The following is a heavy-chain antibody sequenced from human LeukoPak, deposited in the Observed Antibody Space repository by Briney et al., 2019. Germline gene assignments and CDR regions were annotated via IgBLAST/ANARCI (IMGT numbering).Heavy chain of an antibody. CDR1: GFSLSTSGVG. CDR3: ARVSRDSSREYYFDY. CDR2: IYYSGST. J-gene: IGHJ4*02. D-gene: IGHD6-13*01. V-gene: IGHV4-61*08. Sequence: SGPTLVNPTQTLTLTCTFSGFSLSTSGVGVGWIRQPPGKGLEWIGYIYYSGSTNYNPSLKSRVTISVDTSKNQFSLKLSSVTAAYTAVYYCARVSRDSSREYYFDYWGQGTLVTVSS.